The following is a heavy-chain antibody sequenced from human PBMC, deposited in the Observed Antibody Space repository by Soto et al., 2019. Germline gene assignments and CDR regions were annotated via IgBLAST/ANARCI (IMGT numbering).Heavy chain of an antibody. D-gene: IGHD1-1*01. CDR2: INPSGCST. Sequence: SXKVSFRASGYTXTRYYMDGVRQAPGQGLEWMGIINPSGCSTSYSQKFQGRVTMTSDTSTSTVYMEMSRLRSEDTAVYYCARDPVQADGGYWGQGTLGTVSS. J-gene: IGHJ4*02. CDR3: ARDPVQADGGY. V-gene: IGHV1-46*01. CDR1: GYTXTRYY.